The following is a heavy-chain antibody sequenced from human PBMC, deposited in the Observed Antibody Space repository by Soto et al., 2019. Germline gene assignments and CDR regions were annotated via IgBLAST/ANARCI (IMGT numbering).Heavy chain of an antibody. CDR2: ISTYSGDT. D-gene: IGHD5-12*01. Sequence: QVHLVQSGVEVKTPGASVKVSCQASGYTFFTYDISWVRRAPGQGLEWMGWISTYSGDTKYAQKFQGRVTMTTDTSTTTAYLELRSPRSDDTAVYYCARHHGPTTSENWFDPWGQGTLVTVSS. CDR1: GYTFFTYD. V-gene: IGHV1-18*01. J-gene: IGHJ5*02. CDR3: ARHHGPTTSENWFDP.